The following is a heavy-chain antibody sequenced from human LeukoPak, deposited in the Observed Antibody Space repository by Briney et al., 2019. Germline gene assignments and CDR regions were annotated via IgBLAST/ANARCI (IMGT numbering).Heavy chain of an antibody. J-gene: IGHJ6*02. V-gene: IGHV1-18*01. CDR3: AREETHHVYYGMDV. CDR1: GYTFTTSR. Sequence: ASVKVSCKASGYTFTTSRINWVRQAPGQGLDLMGWISAYNGNTNYAQKFQGRVTMTTDTSTSTAYMELRSLRSDDTAVYYCAREETHHVYYGMDVWGQGTMVTVSS. CDR2: ISAYNGNT. D-gene: IGHD1-14*01.